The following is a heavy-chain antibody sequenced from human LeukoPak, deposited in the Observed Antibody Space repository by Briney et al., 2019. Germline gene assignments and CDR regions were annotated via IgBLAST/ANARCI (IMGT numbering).Heavy chain of an antibody. D-gene: IGHD4-17*01. CDR2: VYYSGST. CDR1: GGSLSSSSYY. J-gene: IGHJ5*02. V-gene: IGHV4-39*01. Sequence: SETLSLTCTVSGGSLSSSSYYWGWIRQPPGKGLEWIGSVYYSGSTYYNPSLKSRVTISVDTSKNQFSLKLSSVTAADTAVYYCARPRYGDYLRSWPGYFDPWGQGTLVTVSS. CDR3: ARPRYGDYLRSWPGYFDP.